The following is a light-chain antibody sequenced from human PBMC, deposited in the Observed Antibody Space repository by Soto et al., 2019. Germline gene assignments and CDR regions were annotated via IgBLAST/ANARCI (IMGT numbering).Light chain of an antibody. J-gene: IGKJ3*01. Sequence: DIQMTQSPSSLSASVGDRVTVTCRASQGIDTYLAWYQQKPGQVPKLLIYAASTLQSGVQSRFSGSGSGTDFTLTISSLQPEDVATYFCQKYTRAPFTFGPGTKVDIK. CDR2: AAS. CDR3: QKYTRAPFT. CDR1: QGIDTY. V-gene: IGKV1-27*01.